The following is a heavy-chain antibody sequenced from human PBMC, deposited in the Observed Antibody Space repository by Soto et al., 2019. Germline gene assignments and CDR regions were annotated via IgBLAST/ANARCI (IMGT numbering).Heavy chain of an antibody. Sequence: QVQLVQSGAEVKKPGASVKVSCKASGYTFTSYGISWVRQATGQGLEWMGWISAYNGNTNYAQKRQGRVTMTTDTSKSTAYMELRRLRSDDTAVYSGARVDVSSGPTCIRFDYWGQGTLVTVYS. CDR3: ARVDVSSGPTCIRFDY. J-gene: IGHJ4*02. V-gene: IGHV1-18*01. CDR2: ISAYNGNT. D-gene: IGHD6-19*01. CDR1: GYTFTSYG.